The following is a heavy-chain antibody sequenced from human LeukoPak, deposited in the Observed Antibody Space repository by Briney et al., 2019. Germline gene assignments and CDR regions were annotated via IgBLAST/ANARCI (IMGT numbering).Heavy chain of an antibody. CDR3: ASLVVPAAHDAFDI. J-gene: IGHJ3*02. CDR1: GFTFDDYG. D-gene: IGHD2-2*01. Sequence: TGGSLRLSCAASGFTFDDYGMTWVRQAPGKGLEWVSGINWNGGSTGYADSVKGRFTISRDNANNSLYLQMNSLRAEDTALYYCASLVVPAAHDAFDIWGQGTMVTVSS. CDR2: INWNGGST. V-gene: IGHV3-20*04.